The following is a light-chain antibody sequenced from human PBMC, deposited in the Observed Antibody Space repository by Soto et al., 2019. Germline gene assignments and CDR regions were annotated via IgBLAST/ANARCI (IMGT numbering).Light chain of an antibody. Sequence: QSAVTQPPSASGTPGQRVTISCAGSSSNIGINNVYWYQQFPETAPKLLIYKVNQRPSGVPDRFSGSKSGTSASLAVSGLRSEDEADYYCAVWDDNLSGVLFGGGTKLTVL. CDR3: AVWDDNLSGVL. J-gene: IGLJ2*01. CDR2: KVN. V-gene: IGLV1-47*01. CDR1: SSNIGINN.